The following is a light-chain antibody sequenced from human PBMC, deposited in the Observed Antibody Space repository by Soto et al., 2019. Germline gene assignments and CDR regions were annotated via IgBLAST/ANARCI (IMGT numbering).Light chain of an antibody. CDR1: QSVSSNY. Sequence: EIVLTQSPGTLSLSPGEIATLSFSASQSVSSNYLAWYQQKPGQTPRLLIYGASSRATGIPDRFSGSGSGTDFTLTISRLEPEDFAVYYCQQYGNSPRTFGQGTKVDIK. CDR3: QQYGNSPRT. CDR2: GAS. J-gene: IGKJ1*01. V-gene: IGKV3-20*01.